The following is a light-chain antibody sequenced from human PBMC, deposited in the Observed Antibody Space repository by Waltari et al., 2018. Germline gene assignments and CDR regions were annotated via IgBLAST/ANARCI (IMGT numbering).Light chain of an antibody. CDR1: QSVSSN. Sequence: APRSRRASQSVSSNLAWYQPRPGQPPRLLIYGASTRATGIPARFSGSGSGTEFTLTISSLQSEDFAVYYCQQYNNWRTFGQGTKVEIK. CDR3: QQYNNWRT. J-gene: IGKJ1*01. V-gene: IGKV3-15*01. CDR2: GAS.